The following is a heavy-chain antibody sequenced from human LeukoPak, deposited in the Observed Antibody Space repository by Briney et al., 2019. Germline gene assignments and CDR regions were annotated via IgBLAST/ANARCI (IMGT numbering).Heavy chain of an antibody. J-gene: IGHJ4*02. CDR1: GFTFGDYY. V-gene: IGHV3-11*01. Sequence: KPGGSLRLSCAASGFTFGDYYMSWIRQAPGKGLEWISYITFSSKTIYYADSVKGRFTITRDNAKKSLYLQMGILRAYDTAVYYCARRGTYYYDSSGYYPPHPFDYWGQGTLVTVSS. CDR2: ITFSSKTI. D-gene: IGHD3-22*01. CDR3: ARRGTYYYDSSGYYPPHPFDY.